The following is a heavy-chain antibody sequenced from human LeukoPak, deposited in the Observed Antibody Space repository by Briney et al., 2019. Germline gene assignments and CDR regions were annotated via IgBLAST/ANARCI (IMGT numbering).Heavy chain of an antibody. Sequence: GGSLRLSCAASGFTFSSYEMNWVRQAPGKGLEWVSYISSSGSTIYYADSVKGRFTISRDNAKNSLYLQMNSLRAEDTAVYYCAKNRKQLVPYYYMDVWGKGTTVTISS. D-gene: IGHD6-13*01. V-gene: IGHV3-48*03. CDR3: AKNRKQLVPYYYMDV. CDR1: GFTFSSYE. J-gene: IGHJ6*03. CDR2: ISSSGSTI.